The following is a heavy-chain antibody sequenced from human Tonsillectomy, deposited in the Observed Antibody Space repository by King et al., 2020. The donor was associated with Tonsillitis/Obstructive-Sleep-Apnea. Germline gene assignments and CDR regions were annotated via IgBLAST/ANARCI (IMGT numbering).Heavy chain of an antibody. CDR3: ARDREGYGSGWSDFDY. Sequence: QLQESGPGLVKPSGTLSLTCAVSGGSISSSNWWSWVRQPPGKGLEWIGEIDHSGSTNYNPSLKGRVTISVDKSKNQFSLKLSSVIAADKAVYYCARDREGYGSGWSDFDYWGQGTLVTVSS. CDR1: GGSISSSNW. D-gene: IGHD6-19*01. V-gene: IGHV4-4*02. J-gene: IGHJ4*02. CDR2: IDHSGST.